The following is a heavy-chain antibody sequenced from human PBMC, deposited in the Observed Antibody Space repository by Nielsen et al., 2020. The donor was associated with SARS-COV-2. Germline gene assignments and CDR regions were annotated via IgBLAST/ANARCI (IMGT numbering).Heavy chain of an antibody. J-gene: IGHJ5*02. CDR2: IIPIFGTA. V-gene: IGHV1-69*13. CDR3: AQDEKDGNLKS. D-gene: IGHD1-14*01. CDR1: GGTFSSYA. Sequence: SVKVSCKASGGTFSSYAISWVRQAPGQGLEWMGGIIPIFGTANYAQKFQGRVTITADESTSTAYMELSSLRSEDTAVYYCAQDEKDGNLKSWGQGILVIVSS.